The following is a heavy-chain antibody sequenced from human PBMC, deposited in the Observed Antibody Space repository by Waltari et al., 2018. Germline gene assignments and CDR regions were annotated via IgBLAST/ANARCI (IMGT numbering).Heavy chain of an antibody. CDR3: ARVRTGEGWFDP. D-gene: IGHD7-27*01. J-gene: IGHJ5*02. Sequence: QVQLQQWGAGLLKPSATLSLTCAVSGGSFSGYYWSWTRQPPGKGLEWIGEINHSGSTNYNPSLKSRVTISVDTSKNQFSLKLSSVTAADTAVYYCARVRTGEGWFDPWGQGTLVTVSS. V-gene: IGHV4-34*01. CDR1: GGSFSGYY. CDR2: INHSGST.